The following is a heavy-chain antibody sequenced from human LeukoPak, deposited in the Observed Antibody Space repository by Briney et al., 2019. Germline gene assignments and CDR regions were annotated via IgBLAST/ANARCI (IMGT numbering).Heavy chain of an antibody. Sequence: GGSLRLSCAASGFTFSSYEMNWVRQAPGKGLEWVSYISSSGSTIYYADSVKGRFTISRDNAKNSLYLQMNSLRAEDTAVYYCAVDKKQYCSSTSRYLQVWGQGTTVTVSS. V-gene: IGHV3-48*03. J-gene: IGHJ6*02. D-gene: IGHD2-2*01. CDR1: GFTFSSYE. CDR3: AVDKKQYCSSTSRYLQV. CDR2: ISSSGSTI.